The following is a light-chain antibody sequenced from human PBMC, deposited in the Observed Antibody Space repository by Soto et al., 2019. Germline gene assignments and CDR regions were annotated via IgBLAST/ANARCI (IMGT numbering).Light chain of an antibody. J-gene: IGKJ2*01. Sequence: DIQMTQSPSSLSASVGDRVTITCQASQDISNYLNWYQQKPGKAPKLLIYDASNLETGVPSRFSGSGSGTDFTCPISSLQPEDIATSYCPQYDNRPPGLTFGQGTKLEIK. CDR2: DAS. CDR3: PQYDNRPPGLT. CDR1: QDISNY. V-gene: IGKV1-33*01.